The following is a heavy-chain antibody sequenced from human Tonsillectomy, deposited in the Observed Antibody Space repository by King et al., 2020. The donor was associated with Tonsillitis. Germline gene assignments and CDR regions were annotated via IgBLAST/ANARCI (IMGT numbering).Heavy chain of an antibody. Sequence: EVQLVESGGGLVQPGGSLRLSCAASGFTFSSYAMSWVRQAPGKGLEWVSGISNSGGNTYYSDSVKGRFTISRDNSKNTLYLQMNSLGAGDTAAYYCAKDGHSSGWYYFDYWGQGTLVTVSS. CDR1: GFTFSSYA. J-gene: IGHJ4*02. CDR3: AKDGHSSGWYYFDY. CDR2: ISNSGGNT. D-gene: IGHD6-19*01. V-gene: IGHV3-23*04.